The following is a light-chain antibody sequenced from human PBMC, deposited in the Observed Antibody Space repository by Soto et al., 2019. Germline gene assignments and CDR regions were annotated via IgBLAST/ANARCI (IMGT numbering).Light chain of an antibody. Sequence: EIVLTQSPGTLSLSPGERVTLSCRASQSVTGSYLAWYQQRPGQAPRLLIYGASSRATGIPDRFSGSGSGTDFTLTISRLESEDFAVYCCQQYGSSPPTFGQGTKVEMK. CDR1: QSVTGSY. J-gene: IGKJ1*01. V-gene: IGKV3-20*01. CDR2: GAS. CDR3: QQYGSSPPT.